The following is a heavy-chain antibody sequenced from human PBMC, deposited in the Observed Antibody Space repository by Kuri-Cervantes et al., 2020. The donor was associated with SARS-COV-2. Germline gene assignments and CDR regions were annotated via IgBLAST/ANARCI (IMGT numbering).Heavy chain of an antibody. CDR3: AKGGYSYGYAGHFDY. D-gene: IGHD5-18*01. CDR2: ISYDGSNK. CDR1: GFTFSSYG. J-gene: IGHJ4*02. Sequence: GESLKISCAASGFTFSSYGMHWVRQAPGKGLEWVAVISYDGSNKYYADSVKGRFPISGDNSKNTLYLQMNSLRAEDTAVYYCAKGGYSYGYAGHFDYLGQGPLVTVSS. V-gene: IGHV3-30*18.